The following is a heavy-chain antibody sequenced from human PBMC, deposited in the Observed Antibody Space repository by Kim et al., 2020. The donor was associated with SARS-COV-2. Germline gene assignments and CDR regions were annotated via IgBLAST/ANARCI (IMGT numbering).Heavy chain of an antibody. CDR2: INHSGST. V-gene: IGHV4-34*01. D-gene: IGHD3-3*01. Sequence: SETLSLTCAVYGGSFSGYYWSWIRQPPGKGLEWIGEINHSGSTNYNPSLKSRVTISVDTSKNQFSLKLSSVTAADTAVYYCASNWETRYYDFWSGYRSDYYGMDVWGQGTTVTVSS. J-gene: IGHJ6*02. CDR3: ASNWETRYYDFWSGYRSDYYGMDV. CDR1: GGSFSGYY.